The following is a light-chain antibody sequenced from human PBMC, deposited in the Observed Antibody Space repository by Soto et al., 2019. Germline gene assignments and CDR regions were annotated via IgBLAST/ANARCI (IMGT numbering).Light chain of an antibody. Sequence: DIQMTQSPSSLSASVGDRVTITCRASQNINSYVNWYQQRPGKAPKLLIYAASSLQSGVPSRFSGSESGTDFTLTISRLQPDDFATYYCQQTYSNPPWTFGQGTKVEVK. CDR3: QQTYSNPPWT. V-gene: IGKV1-39*01. J-gene: IGKJ1*01. CDR2: AAS. CDR1: QNINSY.